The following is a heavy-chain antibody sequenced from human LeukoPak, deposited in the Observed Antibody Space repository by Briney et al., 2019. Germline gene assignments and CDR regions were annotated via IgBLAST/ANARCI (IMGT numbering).Heavy chain of an antibody. V-gene: IGHV3-23*01. J-gene: IGHJ6*02. CDR1: GFTFSSYA. Sequence: GGSLRLSCAASGFTFSSYAMSWVRQAPGKGLEWVSAISGSGGSTYYADSVKGRFTISRDNSKNTLYLQMNSLRAEDTAVYYCARDVRCSSTSCYRLHYYGMDVWGQGTTVTVSS. CDR2: ISGSGGST. CDR3: ARDVRCSSTSCYRLHYYGMDV. D-gene: IGHD2-2*01.